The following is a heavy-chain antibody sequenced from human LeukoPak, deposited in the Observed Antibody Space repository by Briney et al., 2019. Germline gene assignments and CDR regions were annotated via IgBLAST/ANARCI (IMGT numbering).Heavy chain of an antibody. D-gene: IGHD2-15*01. CDR1: GGSISSYY. CDR2: ISYSGNT. CDR3: ATRSTGVAATFDC. Sequence: SETLSLTCSVSGGSISSYYWSWVRQPPGKGLEWIGYISYSGNTNYNPSLKSRGTISVNTSKNQFSLKLSSVTAADTAVYYCATRSTGVAATFDCWGQGALVTVSS. J-gene: IGHJ4*02. V-gene: IGHV4-59*01.